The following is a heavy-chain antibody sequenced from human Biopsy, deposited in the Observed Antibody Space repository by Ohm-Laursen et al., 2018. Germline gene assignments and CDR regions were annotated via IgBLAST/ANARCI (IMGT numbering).Heavy chain of an antibody. CDR1: GGSISRDY. J-gene: IGHJ6*02. CDR2: IISSGST. Sequence: GTLSLTCTVSGGSISRDYWSWIRKTPGKGREWIGYIISSGSTNYNPSLKSRVTISVDTSKNQFSLRLNSVTAADTAVYYCARATNSTGWPYYYFYGMDVWGQGTTVTVSS. D-gene: IGHD2/OR15-2a*01. CDR3: ARATNSTGWPYYYFYGMDV. V-gene: IGHV4-59*01.